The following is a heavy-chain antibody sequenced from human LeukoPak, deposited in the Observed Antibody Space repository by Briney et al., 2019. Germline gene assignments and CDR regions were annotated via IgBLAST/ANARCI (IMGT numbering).Heavy chain of an antibody. J-gene: IGHJ3*02. CDR1: GFIFSSYA. V-gene: IGHV3-23*01. CDR2: ISGSGSSK. CDR3: ATCGGSCYGSGAFDI. Sequence: RAGGSLRLSCAASGFIFSSYAVSWVRQAPGKGLEWVSTISGSGSSKYYADSVTGRFTISRDNSKNTLYLQMNSLGAEDTAVYYCATCGGSCYGSGAFDIWGQGTLVTVSS. D-gene: IGHD2-15*01.